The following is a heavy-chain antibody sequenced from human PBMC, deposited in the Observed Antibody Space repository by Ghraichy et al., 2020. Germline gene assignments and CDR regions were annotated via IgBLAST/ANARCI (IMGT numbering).Heavy chain of an antibody. CDR1: GYTFTSYD. J-gene: IGHJ5*02. Sequence: ASVKVSCKASGYTFTSYDINWVRQATGQGPEWMGWMNPNSGNTGYAQKFQGRVTMTRNTSISTAYMELSSLRSEDTAVYYCARSGYCSGGSCSTWFDPWGQGTLVTVSS. CDR2: MNPNSGNT. CDR3: ARSGYCSGGSCSTWFDP. V-gene: IGHV1-8*01. D-gene: IGHD2-15*01.